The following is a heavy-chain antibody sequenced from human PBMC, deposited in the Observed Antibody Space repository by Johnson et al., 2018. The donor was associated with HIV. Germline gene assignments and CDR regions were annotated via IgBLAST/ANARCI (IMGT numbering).Heavy chain of an antibody. V-gene: IGHV3-30*02. Sequence: QVQLVESGGGLVQPGGSLRLSCAASGFTVSSNYMSWVRQAPGKGLEWVTFIRYAGSNIYYADSVKGRFTISRDNSKNPLYLKMNILSAEDTAVYYCAIFSTDLPDAFDIWGQGTMVTVSS. D-gene: IGHD2/OR15-2a*01. CDR1: GFTVSSNY. CDR3: AIFSTDLPDAFDI. CDR2: IRYAGSNI. J-gene: IGHJ3*02.